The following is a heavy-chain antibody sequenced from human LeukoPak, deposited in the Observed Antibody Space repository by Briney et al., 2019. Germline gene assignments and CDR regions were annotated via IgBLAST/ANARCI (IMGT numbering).Heavy chain of an antibody. CDR1: GYTFTGYY. CDR2: INPSSGDT. Sequence: ASVKVSCKASGYTFTGYYMHWVRQAPGQGLEWMGWINPSSGDTNYAQKFQGRVTMTRDTSISTAYMDLSRLRSDDTAVHYCGRDRYFGSGSSTPRWFDPWGQGTLVTVSS. CDR3: GRDRYFGSGSSTPRWFDP. J-gene: IGHJ5*02. V-gene: IGHV1-2*02. D-gene: IGHD3-10*01.